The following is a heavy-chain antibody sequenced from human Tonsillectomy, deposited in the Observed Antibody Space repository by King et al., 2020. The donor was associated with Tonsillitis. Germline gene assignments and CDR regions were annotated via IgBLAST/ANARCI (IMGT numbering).Heavy chain of an antibody. Sequence: QLQESGPGLVKPSETLSLTCTVSGGSISSYYWSWIRQPPGKGLEWIGYIYYSGSNNYNPSLKSRVTISVDTSKNQFSLKLTSVTAADTAVYYCARDKVCSGYYCAYGMDVWGQGTTVTVSS. CDR1: GGSISSYY. D-gene: IGHD3-22*01. V-gene: IGHV4-59*01. J-gene: IGHJ6*02. CDR2: IYYSGSN. CDR3: ARDKVCSGYYCAYGMDV.